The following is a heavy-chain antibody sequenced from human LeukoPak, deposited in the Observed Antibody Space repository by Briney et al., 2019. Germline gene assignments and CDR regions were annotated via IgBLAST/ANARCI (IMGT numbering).Heavy chain of an antibody. J-gene: IGHJ3*01. Sequence: SETLSLTCGVYGGSLSGYYWSWIRQTPWKGLEWIGEIKQNGNTNYDPSLRSRTTISVDTANNQFSLKLTSVTAADTAMYYCAREGWPKVRYGLTKDGFDVWGQGTMVTVSS. D-gene: IGHD3-10*01. V-gene: IGHV4-34*01. CDR3: AREGWPKVRYGLTKDGFDV. CDR2: IKQNGNT. CDR1: GGSLSGYY.